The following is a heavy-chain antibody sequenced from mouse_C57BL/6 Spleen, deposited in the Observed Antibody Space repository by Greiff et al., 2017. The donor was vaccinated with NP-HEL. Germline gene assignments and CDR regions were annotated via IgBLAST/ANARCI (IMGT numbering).Heavy chain of an antibody. CDR1: GFTFSDYG. Sequence: EVQLVESGGGLVKPGGSLKLSCAASGFTFSDYGMHWVRQAPEKGLEWVAYISSGSSTIYYADTVKGRFTISRDNAKNTLFLQMTSLRSEDTAMYYCARGLTGSYAMDYWGQGTSVTVSP. CDR3: ARGLTGSYAMDY. V-gene: IGHV5-17*01. CDR2: ISSGSSTI. J-gene: IGHJ4*01. D-gene: IGHD4-1*01.